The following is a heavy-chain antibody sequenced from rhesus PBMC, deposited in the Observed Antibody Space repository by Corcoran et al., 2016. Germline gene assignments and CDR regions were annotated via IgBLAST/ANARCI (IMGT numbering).Heavy chain of an antibody. V-gene: IGHV4-80*01. CDR1: GASFGNYW. Sequence: QVHLQESGPGLVRPSETLSLTCAVSGASFGNYWGSWIRQTPGKGLEWIGETDRRSGTTNSHPSLKSRVTISKDASRNQFSLNLRSVTAADTAVYYCAGGVWPFAFDLWGQGLRVTVSS. CDR3: AGGVWPFAFDL. D-gene: IGHD6-37*01. J-gene: IGHJ3*01. CDR2: TDRRSGTT.